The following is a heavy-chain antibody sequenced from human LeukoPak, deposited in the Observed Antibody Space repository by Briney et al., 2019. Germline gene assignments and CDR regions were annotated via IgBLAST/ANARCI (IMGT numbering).Heavy chain of an antibody. V-gene: IGHV3-15*01. CDR3: NTDINTIYDNVY. J-gene: IGHJ4*02. CDR1: GLSFSGAW. D-gene: IGHD3-9*01. CDR2: IRSRNEGETA. Sequence: GGSLRLSCAASGLSFSGAWMTWVRQCPGKGLEWVGLIRSRNEGETAAYAAPVRGRFIISRDDSRKTIYLQMNSLKTKDTAVYYCNTDINTIYDNVYWGQGTLVTVSS.